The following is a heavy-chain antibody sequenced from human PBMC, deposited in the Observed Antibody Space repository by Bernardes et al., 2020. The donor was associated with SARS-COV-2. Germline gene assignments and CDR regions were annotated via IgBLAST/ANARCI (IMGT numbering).Heavy chain of an antibody. CDR2: ISGSGGST. D-gene: IGHD2-15*01. CDR1: GFTFSSYA. J-gene: IGHJ4*02. V-gene: IGHV3-23*01. Sequence: SLIRSCAASGFTFSSYAMSWVRQAPGKGLEWVSAISGSGGSTYYADSVKGRFTISRDNSKNTLYLQMNSLRAEDTAVYYCAKVLGYCSGGSCALFDYWGQGTLVTVSS. CDR3: AKVLGYCSGGSCALFDY.